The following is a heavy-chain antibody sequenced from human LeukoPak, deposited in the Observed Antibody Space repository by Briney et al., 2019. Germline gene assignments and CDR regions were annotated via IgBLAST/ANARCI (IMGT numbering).Heavy chain of an antibody. V-gene: IGHV1-3*04. CDR1: GYTLTSYA. Sequence: ASVKVSCKASGYTLTSYAIHWVRQAPGQRPEWMGWINTGNGNTKYSQKFQGRVTITRDTSANTAYVELSSLRFEDTAVYYCARGGSRMTTFYIIDYWGQGTLVTVSS. CDR2: INTGNGNT. J-gene: IGHJ4*02. D-gene: IGHD4-11*01. CDR3: ARGGSRMTTFYIIDY.